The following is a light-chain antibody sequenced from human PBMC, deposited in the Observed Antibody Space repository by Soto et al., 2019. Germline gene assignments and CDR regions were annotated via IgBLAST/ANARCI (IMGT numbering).Light chain of an antibody. J-gene: IGKJ1*01. V-gene: IGKV3-15*01. CDR1: QSVSSY. CDR3: QQYNNWWT. Sequence: EIVLTQYPATLSLSPCERATLSCRASQSVSSYLAWYQQKPGQAPRLLIYGASTRATGVPARFTGSGSGTEFTLTISSLQFDDSAVYYCQQYNNWWTFGQGTKVDI. CDR2: GAS.